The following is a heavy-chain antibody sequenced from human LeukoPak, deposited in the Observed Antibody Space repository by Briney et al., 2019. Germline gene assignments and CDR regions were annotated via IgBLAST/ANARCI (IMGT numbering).Heavy chain of an antibody. CDR2: IYYSGTT. Sequence: KPSETLSLTCTVSGGSIPISTYYWGWVRQPPGKGLEWIVSIYYSGTTKYNPSLKSRITISVNNSNNKFYLRLSSVTAADTALYYCARGTLYSGWSYYFDSWGQGTLVTVSS. D-gene: IGHD6-19*01. J-gene: IGHJ4*02. CDR1: GGSIPISTYY. V-gene: IGHV4-39*07. CDR3: ARGTLYSGWSYYFDS.